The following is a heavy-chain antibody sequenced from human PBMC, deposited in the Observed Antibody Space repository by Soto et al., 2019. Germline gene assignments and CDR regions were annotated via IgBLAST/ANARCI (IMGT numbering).Heavy chain of an antibody. CDR2: ISSRNAYI. CDR1: GFTFSSYS. J-gene: IGHJ3*02. D-gene: IGHD3-10*01. CDR3: ARTGEIHSAFDI. Sequence: GGSLRLSCGASGFTFSSYSMSWVRQAPGKGLEWVSSISSRNAYIFYADSVKGRFIISRDNAKNSLYLQMNSLRAEDTAVYYCARTGEIHSAFDIWGQGTMVTVSS. V-gene: IGHV3-21*01.